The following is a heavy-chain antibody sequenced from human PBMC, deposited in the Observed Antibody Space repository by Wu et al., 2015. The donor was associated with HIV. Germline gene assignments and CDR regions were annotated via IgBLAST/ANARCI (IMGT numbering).Heavy chain of an antibody. J-gene: IGHJ6*02. Sequence: QVQLVQSGVEVKKPGASVKVSCKASGYTFSTYGISWVRQAPGQGLEWMGRIIPISDTTNYAQRFQGRVTITADKPTNTAYMELSSLRSDDTAVYFCARGSIIDMSTASYYYYVMDVWGQGTTVTVSS. D-gene: IGHD5-24*01. CDR3: ARGSIIDMSTASYYYYVMDV. CDR1: GYTFSTYG. V-gene: IGHV1-69*06. CDR2: IIPISDTT.